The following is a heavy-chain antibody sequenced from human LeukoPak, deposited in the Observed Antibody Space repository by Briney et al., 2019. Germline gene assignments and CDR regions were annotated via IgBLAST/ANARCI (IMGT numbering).Heavy chain of an antibody. D-gene: IGHD2-21*02. CDR3: AWSVAYCGGDCYSDPPYYYYYMDV. V-gene: IGHV4-59*12. Sequence: SETLSLTCSVSDDSITMYYWTWIRQPPGKGLEWIGYVDHTGSTNFNPSLNGRVTISVDTSKNQFSLKLSSVTAADTAVYYCAWSVAYCGGDCYSDPPYYYYYMDVWGKGTTVTVSS. CDR1: DDSITMYY. CDR2: VDHTGST. J-gene: IGHJ6*03.